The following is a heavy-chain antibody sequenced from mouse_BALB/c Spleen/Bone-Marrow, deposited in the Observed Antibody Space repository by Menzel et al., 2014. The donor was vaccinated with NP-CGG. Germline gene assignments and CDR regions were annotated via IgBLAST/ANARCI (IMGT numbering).Heavy chain of an antibody. Sequence: VQLQQPGAELVKPGASVKLSCTASGFNIKDTYIHWVIQRPEQGLEWIGRIDPASGNTKYDPKFQGKATVTADTSSNKAYVQLSSLTSEDSAVYFCARFYYGSSYAMDYWGQGTSVTVSS. CDR1: GFNIKDTY. J-gene: IGHJ4*01. V-gene: IGHV14-3*02. CDR2: IDPASGNT. CDR3: ARFYYGSSYAMDY. D-gene: IGHD1-1*01.